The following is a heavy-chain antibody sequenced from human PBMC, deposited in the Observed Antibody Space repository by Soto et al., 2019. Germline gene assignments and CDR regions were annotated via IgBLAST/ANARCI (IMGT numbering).Heavy chain of an antibody. Sequence: ASVKGSCKASGYTFPGYYRHWVRQAPGQGLEWMGWINPNSGGTNYAQKFQGWVTMTRDTSISTAYMELSRLRSDDTAVYYCARDPGPILRCPDYWGQGTLVTVSS. CDR2: INPNSGGT. V-gene: IGHV1-2*04. CDR3: ARDPGPILRCPDY. D-gene: IGHD2-21*01. J-gene: IGHJ4*02. CDR1: GYTFPGYY.